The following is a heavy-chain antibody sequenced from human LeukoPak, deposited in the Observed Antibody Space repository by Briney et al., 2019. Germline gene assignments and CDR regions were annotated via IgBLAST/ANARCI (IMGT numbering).Heavy chain of an antibody. CDR3: ARDLCSSSCELFDY. CDR2: ISAYDGNR. Sequence: ASVKVSCKASGYTFTSYGISRVRQAPGQGLEWMGWISAYDGNRNYTQKFQGRVTLTTDTSTSTAYMELRSLRSDDTAVYYCARDLCSSSCELFDYWGQGTLVTVSS. J-gene: IGHJ4*02. V-gene: IGHV1-18*01. CDR1: GYTFTSYG. D-gene: IGHD6-6*01.